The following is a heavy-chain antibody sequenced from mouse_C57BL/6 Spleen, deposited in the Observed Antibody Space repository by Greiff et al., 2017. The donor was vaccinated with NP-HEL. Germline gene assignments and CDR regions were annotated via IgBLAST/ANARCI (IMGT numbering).Heavy chain of an antibody. D-gene: IGHD2-1*01. CDR2: ISYDGSN. CDR3: ARGGKSHYAMDY. CDR1: GYSITSGYY. Sequence: EVKLQESGPGLVKPSQSLSLTCSVTGYSITSGYYWNWIRQFPGNKLEWMGYISYDGSNNYNPSLKNRISITRDTSKNQFFLKLNSVTTEDTATYYCARGGKSHYAMDYWGQGTSVTVSS. J-gene: IGHJ4*01. V-gene: IGHV3-6*01.